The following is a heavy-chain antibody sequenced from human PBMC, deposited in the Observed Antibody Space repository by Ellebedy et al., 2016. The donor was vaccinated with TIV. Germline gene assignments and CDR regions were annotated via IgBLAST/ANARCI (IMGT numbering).Heavy chain of an antibody. CDR2: INPNSGGT. CDR1: GYAFSAYY. CDR3: ARVTSHYYNAFDV. V-gene: IGHV1-2*02. Sequence: ASVKVSCXASGYAFSAYYIHWARQAPGQGLEWMAWINPNSGGTNYQQKFQGRVTLTRDTSITTAYMELSRLRSDDTAVYFCARVTSHYYNAFDVWGQGTMVTVSP. J-gene: IGHJ3*01. D-gene: IGHD3-10*01.